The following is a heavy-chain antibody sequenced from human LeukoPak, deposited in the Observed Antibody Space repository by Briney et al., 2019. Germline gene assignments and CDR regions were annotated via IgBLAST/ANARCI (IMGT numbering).Heavy chain of an antibody. CDR1: GGSISSYY. CDR2: INHSGST. J-gene: IGHJ5*02. D-gene: IGHD4-17*01. CDR3: ARGGNGDYFYWFDP. Sequence: SETLSLTCTVSGGSISSYYWSWIRQPPGKGLEWIGEINHSGSTNYNPSLKSRVTISVDTSKNQFSLKLSSVTAADTAVYYCARGGNGDYFYWFDPWGQGTLVTVSS. V-gene: IGHV4-34*01.